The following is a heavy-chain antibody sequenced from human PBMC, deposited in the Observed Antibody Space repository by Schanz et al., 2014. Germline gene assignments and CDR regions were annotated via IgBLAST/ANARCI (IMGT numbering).Heavy chain of an antibody. J-gene: IGHJ4*02. CDR3: ARGRTFDY. V-gene: IGHV1-8*01. CDR2: MNPNSGNP. Sequence: QVHLVQSGAEVKKPGSSVKVSCKASGGTFSSDTFSWVRQAPGQGLKWLGWMNPNSGNPGFAQKFRGRVTMTSNTSMSTAFIELHILTSEYTAVYYCARGRTFDYWGQGTLVTVSS. CDR1: GGTFSSDT.